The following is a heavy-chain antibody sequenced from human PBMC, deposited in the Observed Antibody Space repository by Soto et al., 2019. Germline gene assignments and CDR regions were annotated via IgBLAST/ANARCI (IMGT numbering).Heavy chain of an antibody. CDR2: IYTNGIP. J-gene: IGHJ6*02. V-gene: IGHV4-4*07. CDR3: ARSVPGKYYNYALDV. CDR1: GDSISNYY. Sequence: SETLSLTCTVSGDSISNYYWSWIRQPAGKGLEWIGRIYTNGIPDYNPSLNSRVTISIDTSKNQFSLKVTSVTAADTAVYYCARSVPGKYYNYALDVWGQGTTVTVSS.